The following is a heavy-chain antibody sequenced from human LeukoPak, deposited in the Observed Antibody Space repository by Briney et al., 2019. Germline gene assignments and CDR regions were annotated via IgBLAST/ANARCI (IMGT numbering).Heavy chain of an antibody. CDR2: IYPGDSDT. V-gene: IGHV5-51*01. J-gene: IGHJ6*03. D-gene: IGHD1-1*01. CDR1: GYTFSNYW. Sequence: GESLKISCQGSGYTFSNYWIAWVRHMPGNGLAWMGIIYPGDSDTKYSPSFQGQVSISADKSSNTAYLQWSSVKASDTAIYYCARLGTPYYYMDVWGRGTTVTVSS. CDR3: ARLGTPYYYMDV.